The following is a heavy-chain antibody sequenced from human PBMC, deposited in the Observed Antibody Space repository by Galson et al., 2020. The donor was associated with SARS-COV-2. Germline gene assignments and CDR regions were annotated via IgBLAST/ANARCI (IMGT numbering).Heavy chain of an antibody. CDR1: GSSILSYH. J-gene: IGHJ4*02. CDR2: KYYNGST. CDR3: ARCAGTAPYFYDY. Sequence: SETLSLTCSVSGSSILSYHWSWIRQSPGREPEWIGYKYYNGSTNSSPALRNRVTISEDTSNNQFFLRLSSVTTADTAVYCCARCAGTAPYFYDYWGPGIRVTVSS. V-gene: IGHV4-59*01. D-gene: IGHD2-21*02.